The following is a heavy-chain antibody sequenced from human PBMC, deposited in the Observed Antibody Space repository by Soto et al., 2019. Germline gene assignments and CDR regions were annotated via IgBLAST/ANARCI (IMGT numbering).Heavy chain of an antibody. Sequence: GGSLRLSCTASGFIVSSNYMSWVRQAPGKGLEWVSVIYSGGSANYADSVKGRFTISRDNSKNTLYLQMNKLRAEDTAVHYCVRDDYGLDVWGQGTAVTVSS. J-gene: IGHJ6*02. CDR2: IYSGGSA. CDR1: GFIVSSNY. CDR3: VRDDYGLDV. V-gene: IGHV3-53*01.